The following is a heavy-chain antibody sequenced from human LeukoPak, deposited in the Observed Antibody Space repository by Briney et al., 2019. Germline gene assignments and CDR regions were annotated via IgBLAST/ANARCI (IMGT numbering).Heavy chain of an antibody. Sequence: GGSLRLSCAASGFTFSSYAMSWVRQAPGKGLEWVSTISGSGGSTYYADSVKGRFTISRDNSKNTLYLQMNSLRAEDTAVYYCVGKVTGSGSYYPPDFDYWGQGTLVTVSS. CDR1: GFTFSSYA. J-gene: IGHJ4*02. D-gene: IGHD3-10*01. CDR2: ISGSGGST. CDR3: VGKVTGSGSYYPPDFDY. V-gene: IGHV3-23*01.